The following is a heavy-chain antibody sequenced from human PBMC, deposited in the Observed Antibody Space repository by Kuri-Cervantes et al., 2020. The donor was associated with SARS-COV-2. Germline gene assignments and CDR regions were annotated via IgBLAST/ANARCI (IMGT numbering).Heavy chain of an antibody. Sequence: GSLRLSCAVYGGSFSGYYWSWIRQPPGKGLEWIGEINHSGSTNYNPSLKSRVTISVDTSKNQFSLKLSSVTAADTAVYYCARRIVGASSTVAFDYWGQGTLVTCYS. CDR2: INHSGST. CDR3: ARRIVGASSTVAFDY. V-gene: IGHV4-34*01. J-gene: IGHJ4*02. CDR1: GGSFSGYY. D-gene: IGHD1-26*01.